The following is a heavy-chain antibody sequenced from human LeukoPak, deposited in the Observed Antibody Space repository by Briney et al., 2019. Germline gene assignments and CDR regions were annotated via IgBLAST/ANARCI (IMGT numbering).Heavy chain of an antibody. CDR1: GFTFSGYA. CDR2: ISYDGSNK. Sequence: HPGGSLRLSCAASGFTFSGYAIHWVRQAPGKGLEWVAVISYDGSNKYYADSVKGRFTISRDNSKNTLYLQMDSLRAEDTAVYYCAGGIVTMIVVIDYWGQGTLVTDSS. V-gene: IGHV3-30*04. J-gene: IGHJ4*02. D-gene: IGHD3-22*01. CDR3: AGGIVTMIVVIDY.